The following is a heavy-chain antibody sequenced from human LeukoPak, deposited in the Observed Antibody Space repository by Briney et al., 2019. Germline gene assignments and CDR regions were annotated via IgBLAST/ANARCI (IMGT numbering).Heavy chain of an antibody. J-gene: IGHJ6*03. D-gene: IGHD3-3*01. CDR1: GGTFSSYA. CDR3: ARGFTPGYYYYYMDV. V-gene: IGHV1-69*05. CDR2: IIPIFGTA. Sequence: SVKVSCKASGGTFSSYAISWVRQAPGQGLEWMGGIIPIFGTANYAQKFQGRVTITTDESTSTAYMELGSLRSEDTAVYYCARGFTPGYYYYYMDVWGKGTTVTVSS.